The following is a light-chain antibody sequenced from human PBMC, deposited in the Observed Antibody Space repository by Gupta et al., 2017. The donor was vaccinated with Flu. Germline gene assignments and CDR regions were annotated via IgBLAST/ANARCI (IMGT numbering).Light chain of an antibody. CDR3: QQYDNQANT. J-gene: IGKJ4*01. CDR1: QAIKKY. CDR2: DAS. Sequence: PSSLSASVGDRVTITCQASQAIKKYLHWYQQKPGKAPELLIYDASNLETGVPSRFSGSGSGTNFTFTISSLQPEDVGTYYCQQYDNQANTFGRGTKLEI. V-gene: IGKV1-33*01.